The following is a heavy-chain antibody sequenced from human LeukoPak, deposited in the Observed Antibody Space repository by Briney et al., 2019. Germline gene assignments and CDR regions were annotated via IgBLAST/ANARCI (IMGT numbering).Heavy chain of an antibody. J-gene: IGHJ4*02. V-gene: IGHV3-64*04. CDR2: ISSNGGSI. D-gene: IGHD2-21*02. Sequence: GGSLRLSCSASGFTFSSYAMHWVSQAPGKGLEYVSAISSNGGSIYYADSVKGRFTISRDSAKNSLYLQMNSLRAEDTAVYYCARFRTWGDKAFDYWGQGTLVTVSS. CDR3: ARFRTWGDKAFDY. CDR1: GFTFSSYA.